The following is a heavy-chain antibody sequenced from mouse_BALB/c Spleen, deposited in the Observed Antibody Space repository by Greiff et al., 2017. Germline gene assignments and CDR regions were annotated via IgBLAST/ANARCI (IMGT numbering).Heavy chain of an antibody. V-gene: IGHV3-8*02. J-gene: IGHJ4*01. CDR1: GDSITSGY. D-gene: IGHD1-1*01. CDR3: ARYPFITTVVGAMDY. CDR2: ISYSGST. Sequence: EVKLMESGPSLVKPSQTLSLTCSVTGDSITSGYWNWIRKFPGNKLEYMGYISYSGSTYYNPSLKSRISITRDTSKNQYYLQLNSVTTEDTATYYCARYPFITTVVGAMDYWGQGTSVTVSS.